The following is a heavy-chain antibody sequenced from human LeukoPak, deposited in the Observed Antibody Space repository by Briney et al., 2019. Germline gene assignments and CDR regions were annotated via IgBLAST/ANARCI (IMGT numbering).Heavy chain of an antibody. V-gene: IGHV3-53*04. CDR1: GFTVSSSY. D-gene: IGHD6-19*01. Sequence: PGGSLRLSCTASGFTVSSSYMTWVRQAQGKGLEWVSLIYSGGGTFYADSVKGRFTISRHNFENTLYLQMNNLRAEDTAVYYCARVGVGTVAGNYFDDWGQGTLVTVSS. J-gene: IGHJ4*02. CDR2: IYSGGGT. CDR3: ARVGVGTVAGNYFDD.